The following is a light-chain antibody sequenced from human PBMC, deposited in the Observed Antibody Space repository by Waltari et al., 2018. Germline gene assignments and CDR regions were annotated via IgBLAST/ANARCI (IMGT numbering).Light chain of an antibody. CDR1: ALPKKY. V-gene: IGLV3-10*01. J-gene: IGLJ1*01. CDR3: YSTDSSGLGV. Sequence: SDELTQPPSVSVSPGQTARITCSGDALPKKYAHWYQQKSGQAPVVVIHEVNKRPSEIPERFSGSRSGTMATLTISGAQVEDEADYYCYSTDSSGLGVFGTGTKVTVL. CDR2: EVN.